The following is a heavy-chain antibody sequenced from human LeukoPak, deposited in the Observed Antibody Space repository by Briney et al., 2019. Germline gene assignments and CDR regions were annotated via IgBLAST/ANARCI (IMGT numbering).Heavy chain of an antibody. CDR3: AREGYEYYFDY. CDR2: IKQDGSEK. V-gene: IGHV3-7*03. CDR1: GFTFSSYW. D-gene: IGHD5-12*01. J-gene: IGHJ4*02. Sequence: GGSLRLSCAASGFTFSSYWMSWVRQAPGKGLEWVANIKQDGSEKYYVDSVKGRFTISRDNAKNSLYLQMNSLRAEDTAVYYCAREGYEYYFDYWGQGTLVTVST.